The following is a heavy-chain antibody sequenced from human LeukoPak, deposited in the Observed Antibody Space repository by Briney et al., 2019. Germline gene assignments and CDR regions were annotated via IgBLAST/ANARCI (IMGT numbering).Heavy chain of an antibody. Sequence: ASVKVSCKASGYTFTSYYIHWVRQAPGQGPDWTGYINPRNGATNYSQKFQGRLTMTRDTSISTAYMEVSSLKSDDTAVYYCARDPRDTGGSYDSWGQGTLLTVSS. CDR3: ARDPRDTGGSYDS. CDR2: INPRNGAT. V-gene: IGHV1-2*02. CDR1: GYTFTSYY. D-gene: IGHD2-8*02. J-gene: IGHJ5*01.